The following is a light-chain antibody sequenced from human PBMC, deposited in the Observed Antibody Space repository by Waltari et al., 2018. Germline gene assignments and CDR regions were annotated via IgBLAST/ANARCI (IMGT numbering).Light chain of an antibody. V-gene: IGLV2-23*03. CDR3: CAYAGSSTFV. Sequence: QSALTHPASVSGSPGQSITISCTGTSRDVGSYNLLSWYQQHPGKAPKLMIYEGSKRPSGVSNRFSGSKSGNTASLTISGLQAEDEADYYCCAYAGSSTFVFGGGTKLTVL. CDR2: EGS. J-gene: IGLJ3*02. CDR1: SRDVGSYNL.